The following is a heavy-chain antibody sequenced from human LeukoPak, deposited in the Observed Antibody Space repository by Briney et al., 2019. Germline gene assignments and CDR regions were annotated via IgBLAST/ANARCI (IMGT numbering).Heavy chain of an antibody. CDR2: IFSNEDT. D-gene: IGHD6-13*01. J-gene: IGHJ5*02. CDR3: AREVAAAGTGALRWFDP. Sequence: GGSLRLSCAASGVTVSNNFMNWVRQAPGKGLEWVSLIFSNEDTHYADSVKGRFTISRDNSKNTLYLQMNSLRAEDTAVYYCAREVAAAGTGALRWFDPWGQGTLVTVSS. CDR1: GVTVSNNF. V-gene: IGHV3-66*01.